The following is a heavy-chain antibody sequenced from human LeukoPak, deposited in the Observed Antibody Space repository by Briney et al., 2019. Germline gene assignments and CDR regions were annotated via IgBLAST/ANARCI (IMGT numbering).Heavy chain of an antibody. V-gene: IGHV3-11*06. D-gene: IGHD4-17*01. CDR1: GFTFSDHY. CDR2: ISGSSHDT. J-gene: IGHJ4*02. CDR3: ARVTLYGESALDY. Sequence: GGSLRLSCAASGFTFSDHYMSWMRQAPGKGLEWVSYISGSSHDTNNADSVKGRFTISRDNAKNSLYLQMNSLRAEDTAVYYCARVTLYGESALDYWGQGTLVTVSS.